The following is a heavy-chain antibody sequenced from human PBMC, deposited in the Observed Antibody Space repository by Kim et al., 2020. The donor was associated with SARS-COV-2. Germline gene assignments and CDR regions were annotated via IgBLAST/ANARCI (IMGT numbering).Heavy chain of an antibody. J-gene: IGHJ5*02. D-gene: IGHD6-6*01. CDR1: GGSFSGYY. CDR3: ARGLLGYSSSSRSWFDP. Sequence: SETLSLTCAVYGGSFSGYYWSWIRQPPGKGLEWIGEINHSGSTNYNPSLKSRVTISVDTSKNQFSLKLSSVTAADTAVYYCARGLLGYSSSSRSWFDPWGQGTLVTVSS. CDR2: INHSGST. V-gene: IGHV4-34*01.